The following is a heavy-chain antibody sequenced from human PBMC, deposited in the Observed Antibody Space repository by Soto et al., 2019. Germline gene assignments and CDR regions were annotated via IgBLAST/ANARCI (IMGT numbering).Heavy chain of an antibody. V-gene: IGHV3-33*06. CDR3: AKGTVGSTLQPYYFDF. CDR2: LWSDGSEK. Sequence: PGGSLRLSCAASGFTFSSNGMHWVRQAPGKGLEWVAVLWSDGSEKYYADSVKGRFSISRDNSKNTLYLHMDSLRAEDTAVYYCAKGTVGSTLQPYYFDFWGQGT. CDR1: GFTFSSNG. D-gene: IGHD6-13*01. J-gene: IGHJ4*02.